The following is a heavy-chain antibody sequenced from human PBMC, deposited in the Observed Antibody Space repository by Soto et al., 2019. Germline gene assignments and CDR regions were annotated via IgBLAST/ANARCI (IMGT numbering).Heavy chain of an antibody. CDR2: ISYDGSIK. Sequence: QVQLVESGGGVVQPGRSLRLSCAASGFNFSNYGMHWVRQAPGKGLEWVAVISYDGSIKHFADSVKGRFTISRDTSKNTLYLQMNSLSAEDTAVYYCATPRGVRWVVYGLDVWGQGTTVTVSS. CDR1: GFNFSNYG. CDR3: ATPRGVRWVVYGLDV. D-gene: IGHD3-10*01. J-gene: IGHJ6*02. V-gene: IGHV3-30*03.